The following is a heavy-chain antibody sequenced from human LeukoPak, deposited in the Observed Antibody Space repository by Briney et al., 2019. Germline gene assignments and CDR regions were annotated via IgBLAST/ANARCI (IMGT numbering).Heavy chain of an antibody. D-gene: IGHD2/OR15-2a*01. Sequence: SQTLSLTCAISGDSVSTASNAWYWIRQSPSRGLEWLGRTYYNSKWYTDYAVSVSGRTTINPDTSKNQFSLQLNSVTPEDTAVYYCARVKNKQFDYWGQGTLVTVSS. CDR2: TYYNSKWYT. V-gene: IGHV6-1*01. CDR1: GDSVSTASNA. CDR3: ARVKNKQFDY. J-gene: IGHJ4*02.